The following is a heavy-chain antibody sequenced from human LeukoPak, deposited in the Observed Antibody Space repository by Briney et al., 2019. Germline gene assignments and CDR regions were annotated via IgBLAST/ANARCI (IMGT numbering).Heavy chain of an antibody. Sequence: GGSLRLSCAASEFTFSDYYMSWIRQAPGKGLEWVSYISSSGSTIYYADSVKGRFTISRDNAKNSLYLQMNSLRAEDTAVYYCARVGADILTGSDAFDIWGQGTMVTVSS. J-gene: IGHJ3*02. CDR3: ARVGADILTGSDAFDI. CDR1: EFTFSDYY. CDR2: ISSSGSTI. D-gene: IGHD3-9*01. V-gene: IGHV3-11*04.